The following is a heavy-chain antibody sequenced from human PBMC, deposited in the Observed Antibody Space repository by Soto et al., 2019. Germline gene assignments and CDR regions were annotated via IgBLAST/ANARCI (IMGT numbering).Heavy chain of an antibody. V-gene: IGHV3-30-3*01. D-gene: IGHD1-26*01. J-gene: IGHJ4*02. Sequence: QVQLVESGGGVVQPGRSLRLSCAASGFTFSSYAMHWVRQAPGKGLEGVAVISYDGSNKYYADSVKGRVTTSRDNPKNTLYVQMNTLRAEDTAVYYCAREEPSGAGAYDFWGQGTLVTVSS. CDR3: AREEPSGAGAYDF. CDR2: ISYDGSNK. CDR1: GFTFSSYA.